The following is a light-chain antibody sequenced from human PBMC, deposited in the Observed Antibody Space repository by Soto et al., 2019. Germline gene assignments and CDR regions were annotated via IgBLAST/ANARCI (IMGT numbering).Light chain of an antibody. CDR2: AAS. V-gene: IGKV1-39*01. J-gene: IGKJ1*01. CDR1: QSISSY. CDR3: QQSYSTLWP. Sequence: DIQMTQSPSSLSASVGDRVTITCRASQSISSYLNWYQQKPGKAPKLLIYAASSLQSGVPSRFSGSGSGTDFTLTISSLQPEDFATYYCQQSYSTLWPFGQGPKVEIK.